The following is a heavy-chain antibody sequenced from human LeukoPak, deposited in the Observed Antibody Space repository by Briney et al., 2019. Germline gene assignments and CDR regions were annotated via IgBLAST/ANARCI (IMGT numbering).Heavy chain of an antibody. CDR1: GGSISSGSYY. V-gene: IGHV4-61*02. J-gene: IGHJ4*02. CDR2: IYTSGST. D-gene: IGHD3-3*01. Sequence: PSETLSLTCTVSGGSISSGSYYWSSIRQPAGKGLEWIGRIYTSGSTNYNPSLKSRVTISVDTSKNQFSLKLSSVTAADTAVYYCARADYDFWSGYLDYWGQGTLVTVSS. CDR3: ARADYDFWSGYLDY.